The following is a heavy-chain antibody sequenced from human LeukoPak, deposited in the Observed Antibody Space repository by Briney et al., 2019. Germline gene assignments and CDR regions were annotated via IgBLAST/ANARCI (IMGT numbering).Heavy chain of an antibody. J-gene: IGHJ4*02. CDR2: INPSGGST. CDR1: GYTFTSYY. D-gene: IGHD3-22*01. CDR3: ARDRDYYDSSGYSLLGPPFDY. V-gene: IGHV1-46*01. Sequence: GASVKVSCKASGYTFTSYYMHWVRQAPGQGLEWMGIINPSGGSTSYAQKFQGRVTMTRDTSTSTVYMELSSLRSEDTAVYYCARDRDYYDSSGYSLLGPPFDYWGQGTLVTVSS.